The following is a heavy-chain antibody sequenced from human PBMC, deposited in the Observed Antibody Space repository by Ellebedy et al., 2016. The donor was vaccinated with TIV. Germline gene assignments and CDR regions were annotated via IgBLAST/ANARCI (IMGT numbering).Heavy chain of an antibody. CDR3: AKSRSTGWLHTPDY. CDR1: GYTFSSYF. J-gene: IGHJ4*02. D-gene: IGHD6-13*01. V-gene: IGHV1-46*04. Sequence: AASVKVSCKASGYTFSSYFMHWVRQAPGQGLEWLGIINPSAGSTTYAQSLQGRFTMTRDTSTTTVKMELNSLRSEDTAVYYCAKSRSTGWLHTPDYWGQGTLVIVSS. CDR2: INPSAGST.